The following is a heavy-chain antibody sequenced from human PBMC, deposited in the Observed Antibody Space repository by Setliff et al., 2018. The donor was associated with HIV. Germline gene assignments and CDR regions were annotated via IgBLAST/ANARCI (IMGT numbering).Heavy chain of an antibody. J-gene: IGHJ4*02. V-gene: IGHV3-20*04. D-gene: IGHD5-12*01. Sequence: GGSLRLSCAVSGFTFEDYGMSWVRQAPGEGLEWVSGINWNGGSTGYVDSVKGRFTISRDNAKNTLYLQMNSLRAEDTAVYYCAKDPRAAVATICDYWGQGTLVTVSS. CDR1: GFTFEDYG. CDR2: INWNGGST. CDR3: AKDPRAAVATICDY.